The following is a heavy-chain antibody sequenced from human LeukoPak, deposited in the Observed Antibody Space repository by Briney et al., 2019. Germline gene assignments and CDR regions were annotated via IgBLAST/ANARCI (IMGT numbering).Heavy chain of an antibody. J-gene: IGHJ2*01. D-gene: IGHD3-10*01. CDR1: GFTFSSYS. Sequence: GGSLRLSCAASGFTFSSYSMNWVRQAPGKGLEWMGGFDPEDGETIYAQKFQGRVTMTEDTSTDTAYMELSSLRSEDTAVYYCATVPRDRTGLEITGSIWYFDLWGRGTLVTVSS. V-gene: IGHV1-24*01. CDR3: ATVPRDRTGLEITGSIWYFDL. CDR2: FDPEDGET.